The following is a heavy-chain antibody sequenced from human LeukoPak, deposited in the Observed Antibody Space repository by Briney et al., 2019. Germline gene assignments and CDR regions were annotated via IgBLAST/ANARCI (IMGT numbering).Heavy chain of an antibody. J-gene: IGHJ6*03. CDR2: IRYDGSNK. V-gene: IGHV3-30*02. D-gene: IGHD1-1*01. Sequence: PGGSLRLSCTASGFTFRNYGMHWVRQAPAKGLEWVALIRYDGSNKYYADSMKGRFTISRDNSKSTLLLQMSSLRNEDTAVYYCAKDREPYWNEDYMDVWGKGTTVTVSS. CDR1: GFTFRNYG. CDR3: AKDREPYWNEDYMDV.